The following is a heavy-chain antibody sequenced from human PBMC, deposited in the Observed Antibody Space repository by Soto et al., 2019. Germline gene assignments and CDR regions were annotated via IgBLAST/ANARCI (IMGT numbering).Heavy chain of an antibody. D-gene: IGHD6-6*01. CDR1: GFTVSGYH. CDR2: IYSGGDT. Sequence: GGSLRLSCVASGFTVSGYHINWVRQAPGKGLEWVSIIYSGGDTYYADSVKGRFTISRDTSKNTLFLQMNSLRAEDSAVYYCARAVRVRSSMDFWGQGTTVTVSS. V-gene: IGHV3-53*01. CDR3: ARAVRVRSSMDF. J-gene: IGHJ6*02.